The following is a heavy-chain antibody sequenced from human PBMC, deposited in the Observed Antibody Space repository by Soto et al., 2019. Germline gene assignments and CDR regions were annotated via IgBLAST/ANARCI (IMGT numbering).Heavy chain of an antibody. CDR3: ATVSERAAMGGWVFDV. V-gene: IGHV1-69*01. CDR1: GGTFSSSA. Sequence: QVQLVQSGAEVKKPGSSVKVSCTASGGTFSSSAISWVRQAPGQGLEWMGGFIPIVGSTNYAQRFQDRVTITVDESTSTAYMELSSLRSEDTARYYCATVSERAAMGGWVFDVWGRGTLVTVSS. CDR2: FIPIVGST. J-gene: IGHJ2*01. D-gene: IGHD6-19*01.